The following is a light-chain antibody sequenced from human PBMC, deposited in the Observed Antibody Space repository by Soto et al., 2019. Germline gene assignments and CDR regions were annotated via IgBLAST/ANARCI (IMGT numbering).Light chain of an antibody. CDR3: QQYDNWPWT. Sequence: DIQMTQSPSSLSASVGDRVTITCRASQGISSWLAWYQQKQEKAPKXLIYAASSLQSGVPSRFSGSGSETDFTITISSLQSEDFEVYYCQQYDNWPWTFGQGTKVDIK. J-gene: IGKJ1*01. V-gene: IGKV1D-16*01. CDR1: QGISSW. CDR2: AAS.